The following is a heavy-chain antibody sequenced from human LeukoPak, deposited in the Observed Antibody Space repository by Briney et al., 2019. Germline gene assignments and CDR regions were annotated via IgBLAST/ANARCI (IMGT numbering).Heavy chain of an antibody. D-gene: IGHD2-15*01. CDR1: GGSISSGGYY. CDR3: AREVVAATYNWFDP. Sequence: SQTLSLTCTVSGGSISSGGYYWSWIRQHPGKGLTCIGYIYYSGSTYYNPSLKSRVTISVDTSKNQFSLKLSSVTAADTAVYYCAREVVAATYNWFDPWGQGTLVTVSS. V-gene: IGHV4-31*03. CDR2: IYYSGST. J-gene: IGHJ5*02.